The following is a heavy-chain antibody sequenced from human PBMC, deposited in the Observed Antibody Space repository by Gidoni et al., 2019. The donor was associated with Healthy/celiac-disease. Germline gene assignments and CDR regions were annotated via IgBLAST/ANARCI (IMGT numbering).Heavy chain of an antibody. CDR3: ARETYDSSGYYYSPPYYFDY. J-gene: IGHJ4*02. Sequence: EVQLVESGGGLVQPGGSLRLSCAASGFTFSRSSLTWVRQAPGKGLEWVSYISSSSSTIYYADSVKGRYTISRDNAKNSLYLQMNSLRAEDTAVDYCARETYDSSGYYYSPPYYFDYWGQGTLVTVSS. CDR1: GFTFSRSS. D-gene: IGHD3-22*01. V-gene: IGHV3-48*01. CDR2: ISSSSSTI.